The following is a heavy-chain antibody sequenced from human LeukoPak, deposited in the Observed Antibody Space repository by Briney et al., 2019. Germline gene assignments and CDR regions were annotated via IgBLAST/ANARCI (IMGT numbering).Heavy chain of an antibody. CDR2: ISWNSGSI. CDR3: AKGVGATTRFPFDY. J-gene: IGHJ4*02. D-gene: IGHD1-26*01. Sequence: GRSLRLSCAASGFTCDDYAMHWVRQAPGKGQEWVSGISWNSGSIGYADSVKGRFTISRDNVKNSLYLQMNSLRAEDTALYYCAKGVGATTRFPFDYWGQGTLVTVSS. V-gene: IGHV3-9*01. CDR1: GFTCDDYA.